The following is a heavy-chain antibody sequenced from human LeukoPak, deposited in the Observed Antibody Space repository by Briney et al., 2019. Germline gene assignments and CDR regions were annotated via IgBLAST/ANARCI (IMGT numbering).Heavy chain of an antibody. CDR2: IYYSTNN. CDR1: GESIRSTSNN. J-gene: IGHJ4*02. Sequence: SETLSLTCGVSGESIRSTSNNWARDPQPPGKGLKGIGNIYYSTNNNYTPSLQIRVTISTDTTQYHLSLSLRTVAAAATAFYFCVRRVAGTFYFDKWGEGSLVSVSS. D-gene: IGHD6-19*01. V-gene: IGHV4-39*02. CDR3: VRRVAGTFYFDK.